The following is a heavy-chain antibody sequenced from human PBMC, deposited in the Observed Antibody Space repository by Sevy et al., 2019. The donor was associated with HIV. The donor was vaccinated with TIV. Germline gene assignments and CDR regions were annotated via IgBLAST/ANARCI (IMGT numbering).Heavy chain of an antibody. J-gene: IGHJ4*02. Sequence: GGSLRLSCTSSGFTFGDYAMSWFRQAPGKGLEWVAFIRRNSHEPYGGTTEYAGCVKGRFTISRDDSKSIAYLQMNSLKTEDTAVYYCTRALATEDTPEYYFDYWGQGILVTVS. V-gene: IGHV3-49*03. CDR1: GFTFGDYA. CDR3: TRALATEDTPEYYFDY. CDR2: IRRNSHEPYGGTT. D-gene: IGHD5-12*01.